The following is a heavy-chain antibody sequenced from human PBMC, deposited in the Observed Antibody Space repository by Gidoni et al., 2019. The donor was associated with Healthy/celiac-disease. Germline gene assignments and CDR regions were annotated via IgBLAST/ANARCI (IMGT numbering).Heavy chain of an antibody. CDR3: AKDLAGYSSSWYIYYYMDV. J-gene: IGHJ6*03. D-gene: IGHD6-13*01. CDR1: GFTFGSLP. Sequence: EVPLVEPGVALVPPGGALGTSGAASGFTFGSLPSCWCLQARGKGLEWVSAISGSGGSKYYADSVKGRFTISRDNSKNTLYLQMNSLRAEDTAVYYCAKDLAGYSSSWYIYYYMDVWGKGTTVTVSS. CDR2: ISGSGGSK. V-gene: IGHV3-23*04.